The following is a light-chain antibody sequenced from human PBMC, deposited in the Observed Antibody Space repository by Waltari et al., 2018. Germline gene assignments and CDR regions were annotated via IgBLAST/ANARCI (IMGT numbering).Light chain of an antibody. CDR2: KAS. Sequence: DIQMTQSPFTLSASGGHRVSITCRASQEVNNWLAWYQQKPGRAPNLLISKASTLQDGVPSRFSGSGSGTEFTLTISSLQADDVATYYCQEYSSYQFGQGTKVEIK. CDR3: QEYSSYQ. J-gene: IGKJ1*01. V-gene: IGKV1-5*03. CDR1: QEVNNW.